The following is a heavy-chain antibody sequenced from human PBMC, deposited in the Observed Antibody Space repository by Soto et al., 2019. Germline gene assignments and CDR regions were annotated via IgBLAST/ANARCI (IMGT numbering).Heavy chain of an antibody. CDR3: ASGPYDSSGYWLPNFDY. V-gene: IGHV5-10-1*01. J-gene: IGHJ4*02. CDR2: IDPSDSYT. Sequence: PGESLKISCKGSGYSFTNYWISWVRQMPGKGLEWMGRIDPSDSYTNYSPSFQGHVTISADKSISTAYLQWSSLKASDTAMYYCASGPYDSSGYWLPNFDYWGQGTLVTVSS. CDR1: GYSFTNYW. D-gene: IGHD3-22*01.